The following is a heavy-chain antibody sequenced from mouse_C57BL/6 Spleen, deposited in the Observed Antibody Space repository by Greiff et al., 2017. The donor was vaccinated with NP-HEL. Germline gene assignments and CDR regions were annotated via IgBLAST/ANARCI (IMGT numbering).Heavy chain of an antibody. CDR1: GYSITSGYY. Sequence: EVQRVESGPGLVKPSQSLSLTCSVTGYSITSGYYWNWIRQFPGNKLEWMGYISYDGSNNYNPSLKNRISITRDTSKNQFFLKLNSVTTEDTATYYCARGDYYDYDEDYWGQGTTLTVSS. CDR3: ARGDYYDYDEDY. CDR2: ISYDGSN. V-gene: IGHV3-6*01. J-gene: IGHJ2*01. D-gene: IGHD2-4*01.